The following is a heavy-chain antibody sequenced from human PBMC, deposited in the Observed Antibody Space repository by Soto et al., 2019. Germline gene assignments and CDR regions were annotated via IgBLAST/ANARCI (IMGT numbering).Heavy chain of an antibody. CDR2: IKSKTDGGTT. CDR3: TTDRPDYDFWSGYSFDY. CDR1: GFTFSNAW. J-gene: IGHJ4*02. Sequence: GGSLRLSCAASGFTFSNAWMSWVRQAPGKGLEWVGRIKSKTDGGTTDYAAPVKGRFTISRDDSKNTLYLQMNSLKTEDTAVYYCTTDRPDYDFWSGYSFDYWGQGTLVTVSS. V-gene: IGHV3-15*01. D-gene: IGHD3-3*01.